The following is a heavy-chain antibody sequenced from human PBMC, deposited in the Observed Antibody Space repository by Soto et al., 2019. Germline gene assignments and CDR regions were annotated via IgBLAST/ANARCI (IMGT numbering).Heavy chain of an antibody. CDR1: GYTFTHYY. Sequence: QVQLVQSGAEVKKPGASVRVSCKASGYTFTHYYIHWVRQAPGQGLEWMGIINPNGGITTYAQKFRAGFSMTRDTSTSTVYLELSSLRSEDSAVYYCARGGIVAVPATLSSYHEYTNYRFDSWGQGTLVSV. CDR3: ARGGIVAVPATLSSYHEYTNYRFDS. V-gene: IGHV1-46*01. D-gene: IGHD2-21*02. J-gene: IGHJ4*02. CDR2: INPNGGIT.